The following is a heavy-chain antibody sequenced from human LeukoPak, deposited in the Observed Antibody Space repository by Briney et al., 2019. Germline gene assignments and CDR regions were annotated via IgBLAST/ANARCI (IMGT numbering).Heavy chain of an antibody. V-gene: IGHV3-74*01. D-gene: IGHD3-3*01. Sequence: GGSLRLSCAASGFTFSSYWMHWVRQAPGKGLVWVSRINSDGSSTSYADPVKGRFTISRDNAKNTLYLQMNSLRAEDTAVYYCARGPRGGVVNPRDYWGQGTLVTVSS. CDR3: ARGPRGGVVNPRDY. CDR1: GFTFSSYW. J-gene: IGHJ4*02. CDR2: INSDGSST.